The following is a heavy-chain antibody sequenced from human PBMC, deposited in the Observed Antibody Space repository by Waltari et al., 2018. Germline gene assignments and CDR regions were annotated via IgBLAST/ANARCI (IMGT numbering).Heavy chain of an antibody. J-gene: IGHJ4*02. Sequence: QLQLQESGPGLVKPSETLSLTCSVSGGSISSSAYYWGWVRQPPGKGLEWIGNIFYSGSTDYNPSLKSRVTISVDTSKNQFSLKVNSVIAADTAVYYCAREKIGDYDYWGQGKLVTVSS. CDR3: AREKIGDYDY. CDR2: IFYSGST. V-gene: IGHV4-39*07. CDR1: GGSISSSAYY. D-gene: IGHD5-12*01.